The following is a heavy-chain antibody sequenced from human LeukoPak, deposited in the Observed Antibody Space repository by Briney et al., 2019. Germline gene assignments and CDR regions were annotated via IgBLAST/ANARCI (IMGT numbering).Heavy chain of an antibody. CDR2: IYYSGST. Sequence: SETLFLTCTVSGGSISSGGYYWSWLRQHPGKGLEWIGYIYYSGSTYYNPSLKRRVTISVDTSKNQFSLKLSSVTAADTAVYYCARDHSTGSGSYYYYGMDVWGQGTTVTVSS. CDR3: ARDHSTGSGSYYYYGMDV. V-gene: IGHV4-31*03. CDR1: GGSISSGGYY. D-gene: IGHD3-10*01. J-gene: IGHJ6*02.